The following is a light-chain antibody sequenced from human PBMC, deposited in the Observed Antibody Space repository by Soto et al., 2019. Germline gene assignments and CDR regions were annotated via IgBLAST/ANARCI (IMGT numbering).Light chain of an antibody. Sequence: QSVLTQPPSVSAAPGQTVTISCSGSSSNIENNYVSWYQHLPGTAPKLLIYEGNRRPSGTPDRFSGSKSGTSVTLGITGLQTGDEADYYCGTWDSSLSAVVFGAGTKLTVL. CDR3: GTWDSSLSAVV. CDR2: EGN. J-gene: IGLJ2*01. CDR1: SSNIENNY. V-gene: IGLV1-51*01.